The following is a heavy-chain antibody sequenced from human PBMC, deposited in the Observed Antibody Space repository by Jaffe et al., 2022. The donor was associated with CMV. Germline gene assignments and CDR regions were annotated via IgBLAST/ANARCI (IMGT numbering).Heavy chain of an antibody. Sequence: QLQLQESGPGLVKPSETLSLTCTVSGGSISSSSYYWGWIRQPPGKGLEWIGSIYYSGSTYYNPSLKSRVTISVDTSKNQFSLKLSSVTAADTAVYYCASTPGLGGAFDIWGQGTMVTVSS. V-gene: IGHV4-39*01. CDR1: GGSISSSSYY. J-gene: IGHJ3*02. CDR3: ASTPGLGGAFDI. CDR2: IYYSGST. D-gene: IGHD3-16*01.